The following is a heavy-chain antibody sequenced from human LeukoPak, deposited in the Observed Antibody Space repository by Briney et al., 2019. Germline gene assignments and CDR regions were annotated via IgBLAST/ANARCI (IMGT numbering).Heavy chain of an antibody. CDR1: GFTFSSYG. V-gene: IGHV3-48*01. CDR2: ISISNSTM. CDR3: AREATYSSTWATFDS. D-gene: IGHD6-13*01. Sequence: GSLRLSCAASGFTFSSYGMHWVRQAPGKGLEWVSYISISNSTMYFADSVKGRFTIYRDNAKDSVHLQMNSLRAEDTAVYYCAREATYSSTWATFDSWGQGTLVTVSS. J-gene: IGHJ4*02.